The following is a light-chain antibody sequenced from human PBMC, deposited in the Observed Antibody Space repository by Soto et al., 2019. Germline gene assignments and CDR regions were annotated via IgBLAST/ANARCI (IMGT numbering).Light chain of an antibody. J-gene: IGLJ1*01. CDR1: SSNIGSNY. CDR3: AAWDDSLSALYV. V-gene: IGLV1-47*01. CDR2: RNN. Sequence: QSVLAQPPSASGTPGQRVTISCSGSSSNIGSNYVYWYQQLPGTAPKLLIYRNNQRPSGVPDRFSGSKSGTSASLAISFFRSVDEADYYCAAWDDSLSALYVFGTGTKVTVL.